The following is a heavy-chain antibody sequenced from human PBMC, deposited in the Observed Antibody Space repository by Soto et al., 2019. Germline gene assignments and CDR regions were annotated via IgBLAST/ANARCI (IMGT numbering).Heavy chain of an antibody. V-gene: IGHV3-30-3*01. CDR1: GFTFSRFA. CDR3: ARSRNGAVPDPINF. D-gene: IGHD2-8*01. J-gene: IGHJ4*02. Sequence: GGSLRLSCAASGFTFSRFAIHWVRQAPGEGLEWVAVISRDGSNKYYGDSVKGRFTVSRDNSNNTVYLSMSSLRPDDTAVFYCARSRNGAVPDPINFWGQGTLVTVSS. CDR2: ISRDGSNK.